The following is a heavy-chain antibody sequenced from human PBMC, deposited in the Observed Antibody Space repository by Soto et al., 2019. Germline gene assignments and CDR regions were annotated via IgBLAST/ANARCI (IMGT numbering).Heavy chain of an antibody. CDR1: GASITTYY. Sequence: QVQLQESGPGLVKPSDTLSLTCTVSGASITTYYWSWIRQPPGKGLEWIGYISYSGSTDYNPSLKGRVTISFDASKNPISLQVRSATAADAAVYYCARDLKEYCSDGKCNWFDPWGQGTLVTVSS. V-gene: IGHV4-59*01. D-gene: IGHD2-15*01. CDR3: ARDLKEYCSDGKCNWFDP. J-gene: IGHJ5*02. CDR2: ISYSGST.